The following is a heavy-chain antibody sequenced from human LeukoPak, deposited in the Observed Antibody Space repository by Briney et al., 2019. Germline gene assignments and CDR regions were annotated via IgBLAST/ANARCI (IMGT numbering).Heavy chain of an antibody. CDR1: GYTFTSYY. CDR3: ARALLYYYDSSGYYAPDSFDR. Sequence: ASVKVSYTASGYTFTSYYMHWVRQAPGQGLEWMGIINPSGGSTSYAQKFQGRVTMTRDTSTSTVYMELSSLRSEDTAVYYCARALLYYYDSSGYYAPDSFDRWGQGRMAAVCS. V-gene: IGHV1-46*01. D-gene: IGHD3-22*01. CDR2: INPSGGST. J-gene: IGHJ3*02.